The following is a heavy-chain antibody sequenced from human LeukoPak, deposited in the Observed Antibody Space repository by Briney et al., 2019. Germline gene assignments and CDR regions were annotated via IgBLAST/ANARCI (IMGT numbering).Heavy chain of an antibody. CDR3: ARDRPIVGAGYYFDY. Sequence: GGSLRLSCAASGFTVSSNSMSWVRQPPGKGLEWVSAIYTGGSTYYADSAKGRFTISRDNSKNTLYLQMNSLRAEDTAVYYCARDRPIVGAGYYFDYWGQGTLVTVSS. D-gene: IGHD6-13*01. V-gene: IGHV3-53*01. J-gene: IGHJ4*02. CDR1: GFTVSSNS. CDR2: IYTGGST.